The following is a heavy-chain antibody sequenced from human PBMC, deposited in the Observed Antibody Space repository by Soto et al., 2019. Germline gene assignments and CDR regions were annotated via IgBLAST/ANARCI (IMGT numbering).Heavy chain of an antibody. Sequence: GGSLRLSSPASGFIFSGYFMSWVRQAPGKGQEWVSAISGRGGSTSYAGSVKGRFTISRDNSKNTLYLQMNSLRAEDTAVYYSAKDQRIAARSNYYFDYWGQGT. V-gene: IGHV3-23*01. CDR2: ISGRGGST. J-gene: IGHJ4*02. D-gene: IGHD6-6*01. CDR3: AKDQRIAARSNYYFDY. CDR1: GFIFSGYF.